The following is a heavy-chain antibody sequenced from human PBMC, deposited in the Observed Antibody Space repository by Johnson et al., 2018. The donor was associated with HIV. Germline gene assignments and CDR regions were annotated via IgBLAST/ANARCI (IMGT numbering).Heavy chain of an antibody. CDR2: IYSGGRT. CDR1: GITFSDAW. Sequence: VQLVESGGGLVQPGGSLRLSCAASGITFSDAWMSWVRQAPGKGLECVSGIYSGGRTYYADSVKGSFTISRDNSKNTLYLQMNSLRAEDTAVYYCAKDRTMIVVVTIDAFDIWGQGTMVTVSS. V-gene: IGHV3-66*01. D-gene: IGHD3-22*01. J-gene: IGHJ3*02. CDR3: AKDRTMIVVVTIDAFDI.